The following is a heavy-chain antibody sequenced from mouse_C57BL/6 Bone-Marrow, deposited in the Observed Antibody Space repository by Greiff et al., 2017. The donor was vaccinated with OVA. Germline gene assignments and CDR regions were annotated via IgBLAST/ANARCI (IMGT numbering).Heavy chain of an antibody. CDR2: IDPSDSYT. CDR3: AKGDYSLAY. CDR1: GYTFTSYW. Sequence: VQLQQPGAELVMPGASVKLSCKASGYTFTSYWMHWVTQRPGQGLEWIGEIDPSDSYTNYNQKFKGKSTLTVDKSSSTAYMQLSSLTSEDSAVYYCAKGDYSLAYWGQGTLVTVSA. D-gene: IGHD2-13*01. J-gene: IGHJ3*01. V-gene: IGHV1-69*01.